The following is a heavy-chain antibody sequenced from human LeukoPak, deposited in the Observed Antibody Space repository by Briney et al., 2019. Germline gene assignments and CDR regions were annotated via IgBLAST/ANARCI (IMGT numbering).Heavy chain of an antibody. Sequence: GGSLRLSCTASGFTFGAYAMNRVRQAPGKGLEWVSSISGNDGGITYYADSVKGRFTVSRDNSKNTLFLQMNTLRAEDTAVYYCAKRRGVGSGSYFDYWGQGTLVTVSS. J-gene: IGHJ4*02. CDR3: AKRRGVGSGSYFDY. CDR2: ISGNDGGIT. V-gene: IGHV3-23*01. D-gene: IGHD3-10*01. CDR1: GFTFGAYA.